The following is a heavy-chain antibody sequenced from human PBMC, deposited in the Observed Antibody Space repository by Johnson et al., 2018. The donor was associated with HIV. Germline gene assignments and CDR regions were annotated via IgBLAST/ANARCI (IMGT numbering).Heavy chain of an antibody. D-gene: IGHD1-26*01. Sequence: QVQLVESGGGVVQPGGSLRLYCAASGFTFSSYGMDWVRQAPGKGLEWVAFIRYDGNSKYYIDSVKGRFTVSRDNSKNTLYLQIKSLRPEDTAVYYCAKESKWESRTPHAFDMWGQGTMVTVSS. CDR3: AKESKWESRTPHAFDM. CDR2: IRYDGNSK. CDR1: GFTFSSYG. V-gene: IGHV3-30*02. J-gene: IGHJ3*02.